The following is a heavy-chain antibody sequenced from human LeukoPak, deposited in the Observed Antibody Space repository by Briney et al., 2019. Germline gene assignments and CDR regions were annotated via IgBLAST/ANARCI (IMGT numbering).Heavy chain of an antibody. D-gene: IGHD6-25*01. Sequence: SETLSLTCAVYGGSFGGYYWSWIRQSPGKGLEWIGEINHSGSTNYNPSLKSRVTISVDTSKKQFSLRLTSVTAADTAVYYCARGARRAGYGSDWFSRWFDPWGQGTLVTVSS. V-gene: IGHV4-34*01. CDR1: GGSFGGYY. CDR3: ARGARRAGYGSDWFSRWFDP. CDR2: INHSGST. J-gene: IGHJ5*02.